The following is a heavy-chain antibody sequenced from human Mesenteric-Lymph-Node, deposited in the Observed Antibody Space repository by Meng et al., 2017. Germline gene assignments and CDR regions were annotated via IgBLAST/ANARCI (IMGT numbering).Heavy chain of an antibody. D-gene: IGHD6-13*01. CDR3: ARVATSSWSIYFDY. J-gene: IGHJ4*02. CDR2: IKQDGSEK. Sequence: GGSLRLSCAASGFTFSNAWMSWVRQAPGKGLEWVANIKQDGSEKYYVDSLKGRFTISRDNAKNSLYLQMNSLRAEDTAVYYCARVATSSWSIYFDYWGQGTLVTVSS. CDR1: GFTFSNAW. V-gene: IGHV3-7*01.